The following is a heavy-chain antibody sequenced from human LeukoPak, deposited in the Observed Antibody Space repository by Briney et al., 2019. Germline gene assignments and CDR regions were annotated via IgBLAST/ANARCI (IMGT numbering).Heavy chain of an antibody. D-gene: IGHD5-24*01. CDR1: GYTFTDFG. V-gene: IGHV1-18*01. Sequence: ASVKVSCKASGYTFTDFGISWVRQAPGQGLEWMGWISAYNGKIKYAQNLQGRVTMTTDISTSTAYMELRSLRSDDTAVYYCASDFGEIEMAAIFFDYWGQGTLVTVSS. CDR2: ISAYNGKI. J-gene: IGHJ4*02. CDR3: ASDFGEIEMAAIFFDY.